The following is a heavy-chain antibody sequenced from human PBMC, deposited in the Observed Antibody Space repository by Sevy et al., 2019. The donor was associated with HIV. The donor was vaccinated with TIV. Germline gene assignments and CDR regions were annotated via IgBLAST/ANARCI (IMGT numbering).Heavy chain of an antibody. CDR2: IKSKTDGGKT. CDR3: TPQDYYDSSGYKTLDY. J-gene: IGHJ4*02. D-gene: IGHD3-22*01. CDR1: GFTFSNAW. Sequence: GGSLRLSCAASGFTFSNAWMNWVRQAPGKGLEWVGRIKSKTDGGKTDYAAPVKGRFTISRDDSKNTLYLQMNSLKTEDTAMYYCTPQDYYDSSGYKTLDYWGQGTLVTVSS. V-gene: IGHV3-15*07.